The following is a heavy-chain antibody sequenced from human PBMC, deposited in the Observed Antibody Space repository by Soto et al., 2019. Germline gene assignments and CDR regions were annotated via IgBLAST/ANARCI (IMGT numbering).Heavy chain of an antibody. CDR1: GGSFSGYY. J-gene: IGHJ6*03. V-gene: IGHV4-34*01. CDR2: INHSGST. Sequence: SETLSLTCAVYGGSFSGYYWSWIRQPPGKGLEWIGEINHSGSTNYNPSLKSRVTISVDTSKNQFSLKLSSVTAADTAVYYCARVAIARPRNYYYYMDVWGKGTTVTVSS. CDR3: ARVAIARPRNYYYYMDV. D-gene: IGHD6-6*01.